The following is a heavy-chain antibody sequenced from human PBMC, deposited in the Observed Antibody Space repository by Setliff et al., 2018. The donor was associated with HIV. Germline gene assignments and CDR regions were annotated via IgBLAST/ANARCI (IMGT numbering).Heavy chain of an antibody. CDR2: IGSSNHGI. CDR1: GFTFSKTW. D-gene: IGHD3-10*01. Sequence: GSLRLSCAASGFTFSKTWMTWVRQAPGKGLDWVAHIGSSNHGIHYTASVQGRFTVSRDNANNLLFLQMNNLRDEDTAVYYCASFYGDYGYWGHGTQVTVSS. V-gene: IGHV3-48*02. CDR3: ASFYGDYGY. J-gene: IGHJ4*01.